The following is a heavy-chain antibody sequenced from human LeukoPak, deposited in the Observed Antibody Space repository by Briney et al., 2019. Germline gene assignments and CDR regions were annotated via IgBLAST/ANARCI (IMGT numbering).Heavy chain of an antibody. J-gene: IGHJ4*02. CDR2: IKQDGSEK. Sequence: GGSLRLSCAASGFTFSFNWMGWVRQAPGKGLEWVANIKQDGSEKYYVDSARGRFTISRDNAKNSLYLHMNSLRAEDTAVYYCARDEHQYYSESSGRFDYWGQGTLVTVSS. D-gene: IGHD3-22*01. CDR1: GFTFSFNW. CDR3: ARDEHQYYSESSGRFDY. V-gene: IGHV3-7*04.